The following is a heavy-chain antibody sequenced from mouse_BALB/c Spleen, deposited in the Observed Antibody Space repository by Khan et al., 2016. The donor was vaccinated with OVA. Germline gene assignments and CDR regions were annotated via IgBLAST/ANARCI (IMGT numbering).Heavy chain of an antibody. J-gene: IGHJ2*02. CDR1: GYTFTHYW. CDR3: ARRGAARATWGYFDY. CDR2: TYPGGGYT. D-gene: IGHD3-1*01. V-gene: IGHV1-63*02. Sequence: QVRLQQSGTEVVRPGTSVKMSCKAAGYTFTHYWIGWVKQRPGHGLEWIGDTYPGGGYTNYNEKFKGKATLTADTSSSTAYMQLSGLTSEDSDIYYCARRGAARATWGYFDYWGQGTSLIVSS.